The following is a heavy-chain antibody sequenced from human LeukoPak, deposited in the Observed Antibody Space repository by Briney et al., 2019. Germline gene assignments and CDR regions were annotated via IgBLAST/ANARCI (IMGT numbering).Heavy chain of an antibody. CDR2: TRKKANSYTT. Sequence: GGSLRLSCAASGFTFNDHYVDWVRQAPGKGLEWVGRTRKKANSYTTEYAASVKNRFIISRDDSKNSLYLQMNSLKAEDTAVYHCARSTTGDHFDYWGQGTLVTVSS. CDR1: GFTFNDHY. D-gene: IGHD1-14*01. V-gene: IGHV3-72*01. J-gene: IGHJ4*02. CDR3: ARSTTGDHFDY.